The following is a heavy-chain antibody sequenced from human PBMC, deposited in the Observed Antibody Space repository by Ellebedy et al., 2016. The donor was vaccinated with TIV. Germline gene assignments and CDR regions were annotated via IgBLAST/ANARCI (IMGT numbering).Heavy chain of an antibody. Sequence: SVKVSXXASGGNFSSYAISWVRQAPGQGLEWMGGIIPIFGTANYAQKFQGRVTITADESTSTAYMELSSLRSEDTAVYYCARGTYDYVWGSGRYQYYYMDVWGKGTTVTVSS. J-gene: IGHJ6*03. CDR1: GGNFSSYA. V-gene: IGHV1-69*13. CDR2: IIPIFGTA. D-gene: IGHD3-16*01. CDR3: ARGTYDYVWGSGRYQYYYMDV.